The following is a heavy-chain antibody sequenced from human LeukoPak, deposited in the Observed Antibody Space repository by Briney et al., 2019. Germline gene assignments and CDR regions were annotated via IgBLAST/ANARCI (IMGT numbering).Heavy chain of an antibody. Sequence: GGTLRLSCAASGFTFRRHGMNWVRQAPGKGLEWVSGISPGGDIHYYADSVKGRFTILRDNSKDSVSLQMHSLRAEDTATYYCAKDDEWLYYNDWGQGTLVTVSS. CDR2: ISPGGDIH. D-gene: IGHD3-10*01. J-gene: IGHJ4*02. V-gene: IGHV3-23*01. CDR3: AKDDEWLYYND. CDR1: GFTFRRHG.